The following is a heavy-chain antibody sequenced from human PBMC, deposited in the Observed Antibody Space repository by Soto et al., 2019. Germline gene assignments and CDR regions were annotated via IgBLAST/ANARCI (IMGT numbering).Heavy chain of an antibody. CDR1: GFSLTTSGLG. J-gene: IGHJ4*02. CDR3: AHRVLRTVFGLVTTTAIYFDF. D-gene: IGHD3-3*01. CDR2: IYWDDDK. Sequence: QITLNESGPTQVKPRQTLTLTCTFSGFSLTTSGLGVGWIRQSPGTAPEWLALIYWDDDKRYSPSLKSRLTITKDTSKNQVVLTMANLDPADTATYYCAHRVLRTVFGLVTTTAIYFDFWGQGTPVAVSS. V-gene: IGHV2-5*02.